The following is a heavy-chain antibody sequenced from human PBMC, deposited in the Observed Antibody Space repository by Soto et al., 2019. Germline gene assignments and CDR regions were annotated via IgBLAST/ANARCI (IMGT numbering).Heavy chain of an antibody. CDR3: ARVYYDSSGYYYFDY. Sequence: QVQLQESGPGLVKPSQTLSLTCTVSGGSISSGGYYWSWIRQHPGKGLEWIGYIYYSGSTYYNQSLKSRVTISVDTSKNQFSLKLSSVTAADTAVYYCARVYYDSSGYYYFDYWGQGTLVTVSS. V-gene: IGHV4-31*03. D-gene: IGHD3-22*01. CDR1: GGSISSGGYY. CDR2: IYYSGST. J-gene: IGHJ4*02.